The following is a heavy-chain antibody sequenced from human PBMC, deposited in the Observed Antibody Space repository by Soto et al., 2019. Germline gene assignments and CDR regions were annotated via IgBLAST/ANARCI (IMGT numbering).Heavy chain of an antibody. CDR2: IKQDGSEK. CDR1: GFTFSSYW. CDR3: ARYVRGRIAARPFDY. J-gene: IGHJ4*02. D-gene: IGHD6-6*01. V-gene: IGHV3-7*01. Sequence: GGSLRLSCAASGFTFSSYWMSWVRQAPGKGLEWVANIKQDGSEKYYVDSVKGRFTISRDNAKNSLYLQMNSLRAEDTAVYYCARYVRGRIAARPFDYWGQGTLVTVSS.